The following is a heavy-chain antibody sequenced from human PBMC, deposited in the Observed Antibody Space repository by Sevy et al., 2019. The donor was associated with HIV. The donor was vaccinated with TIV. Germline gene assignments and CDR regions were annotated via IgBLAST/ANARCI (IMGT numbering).Heavy chain of an antibody. Sequence: GGSLRLSCAASAFTFSSYGMHWVRQAPGKGLEWVAVIWYDGSNKYYADSVKGRFTISRDNSKNTLYLQMNSLRAEDTAVYYCAKVGSGSYYNGIDYWGQGTLVTVSS. CDR3: AKVGSGSYYNGIDY. CDR2: IWYDGSNK. J-gene: IGHJ4*02. D-gene: IGHD3-10*01. V-gene: IGHV3-33*06. CDR1: AFTFSSYG.